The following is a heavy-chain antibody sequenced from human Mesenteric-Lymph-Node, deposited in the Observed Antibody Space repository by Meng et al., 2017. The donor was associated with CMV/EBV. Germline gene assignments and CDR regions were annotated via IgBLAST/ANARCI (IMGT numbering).Heavy chain of an antibody. CDR2: ISSSSTYI. J-gene: IGHJ4*02. D-gene: IGHD2-2*01. V-gene: IGHV3-21*01. CDR1: GFTFSSYS. Sequence: GGSLRLSCAGSGFTFSSYSMNWVRQAPGKGLEWVSSISSSSTYIYYADSVKGRFTISRDNSKNTLYLQMNSLRAEDTAVYYCAREPYCSSTSCFFDYWGQGTLVTVSS. CDR3: AREPYCSSTSCFFDY.